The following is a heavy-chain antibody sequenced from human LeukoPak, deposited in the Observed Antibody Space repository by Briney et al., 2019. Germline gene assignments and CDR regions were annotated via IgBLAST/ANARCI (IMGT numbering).Heavy chain of an antibody. CDR3: AKVTGGDMITYGGLDY. J-gene: IGHJ4*02. CDR2: ISGNGDIT. D-gene: IGHD3-16*01. Sequence: GGSLRLSCAASGFTFSNYAMSWVRQAPGKGLEWVSAISGNGDITYYTDSVKGRFTISRDNSKNTLYLQMNSPRAEDTAIYYCAKVTGGDMITYGGLDYWGQGTLVTVSS. CDR1: GFTFSNYA. V-gene: IGHV3-23*01.